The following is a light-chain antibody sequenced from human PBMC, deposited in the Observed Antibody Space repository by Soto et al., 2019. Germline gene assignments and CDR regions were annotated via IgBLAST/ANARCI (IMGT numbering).Light chain of an antibody. Sequence: EIVLTQSPGTLSLSAGERATLSCRASQSVSSSYLAWYQQKVGQAPRLLIHGASTRATGIPDRFSGSGSGTDFTLTISRLEPEDFAVYYCQQYGTSPPVTFGGGTKVDIK. CDR2: GAS. CDR1: QSVSSSY. V-gene: IGKV3-20*01. CDR3: QQYGTSPPVT. J-gene: IGKJ4*01.